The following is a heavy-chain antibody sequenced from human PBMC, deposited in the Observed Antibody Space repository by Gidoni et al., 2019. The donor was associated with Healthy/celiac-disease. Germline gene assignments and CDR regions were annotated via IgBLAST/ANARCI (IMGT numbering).Heavy chain of an antibody. CDR1: GGSIRSGGYY. CDR2: IYFRGST. D-gene: IGHD4-17*01. J-gene: IGHJ2*01. CDR3: AREGAMGGDYDEGARYFDL. V-gene: IGHV4-31*03. Sequence: QVQLQESGPGLVKPSQTLSLPCTVSGGSIRSGGYYWIWNRQHPGEGRELIGYIYFRGSTYYSPSQKSRITKSVDTSNNQFSRKVSSVTAADRALYYGAREGAMGGDYDEGARYFDLWGRGTLVTVSS.